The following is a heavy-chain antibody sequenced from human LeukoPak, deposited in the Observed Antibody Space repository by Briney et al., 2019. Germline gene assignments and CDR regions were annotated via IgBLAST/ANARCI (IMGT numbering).Heavy chain of an antibody. CDR3: ARDLNFANTVTTRVWFDR. V-gene: IGHV3-7*03. CDR2: IKQDGSER. D-gene: IGHD4-17*01. CDR1: GFTFSSYW. J-gene: IGHJ5*02. Sequence: GGSLRLSCAASGFTFSSYWMSWVRQAPGKGLEWVANIKQDGSERYYVDSVRGRFTISRDNAKNSLYLQMNRLRAEDTAVYYCARDLNFANTVTTRVWFDRWGQGSLVTDSS.